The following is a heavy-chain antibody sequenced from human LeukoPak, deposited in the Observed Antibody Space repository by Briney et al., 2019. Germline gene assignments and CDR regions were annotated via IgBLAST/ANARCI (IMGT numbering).Heavy chain of an antibody. V-gene: IGHV3-23*01. D-gene: IGHD2-8*02. CDR2: IFPSGGEI. Sequence: GGSLTLSCAASGFTISTFALIWVRQPQGQGLEWISSIFPSGGEIHYADSVRGRFTISRDNSKSTLSLQMNSLRTEDTAIYYCATYRQVLLPFDSWGQGTLVTVSS. CDR3: ATYRQVLLPFDS. J-gene: IGHJ4*02. CDR1: GFTISTFA.